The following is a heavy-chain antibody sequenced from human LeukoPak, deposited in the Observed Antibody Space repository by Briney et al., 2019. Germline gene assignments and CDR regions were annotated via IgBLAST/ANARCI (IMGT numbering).Heavy chain of an antibody. D-gene: IGHD2-2*01. V-gene: IGHV4-59*01. Sequence: PSETLSLTCTVSGGSIDSYYWSWIRQPPGKGVAWIGYIYYTGSTEYHPSLKSRVTISLDTSKNQFSLKLTSVTAADTAVYYCARVYQSAEYYFDYWGQGNLVSVSS. CDR3: ARVYQSAEYYFDY. J-gene: IGHJ4*02. CDR2: IYYTGST. CDR1: GGSIDSYY.